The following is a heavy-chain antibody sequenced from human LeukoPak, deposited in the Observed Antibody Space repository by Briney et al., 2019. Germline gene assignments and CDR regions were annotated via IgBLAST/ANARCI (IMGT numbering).Heavy chain of an antibody. CDR1: GFTFSSYW. Sequence: GGSLRLSCAASGFTFSSYWMSWVRQAPGEGLEWVANIKQDGSEKYYVDSVKGRFTISRDNAKNSLYLQMNSLRAEDTAVYYCARTSIRVGTTDEDYWGQGTLVTVSS. J-gene: IGHJ4*02. CDR2: IKQDGSEK. D-gene: IGHD2/OR15-2a*01. CDR3: ARTSIRVGTTDEDY. V-gene: IGHV3-7*01.